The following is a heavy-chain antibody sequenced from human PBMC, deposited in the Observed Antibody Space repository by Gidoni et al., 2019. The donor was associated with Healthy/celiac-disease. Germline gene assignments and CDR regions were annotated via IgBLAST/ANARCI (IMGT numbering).Heavy chain of an antibody. J-gene: IGHJ3*02. CDR1: GGSISSSSYY. D-gene: IGHD2-2*01. CDR2: IYYSGST. CDR3: ARRPYCSSTSCPLDAGDI. V-gene: IGHV4-39*01. Sequence: QLQLQESGPGLVKPSETLSLTCTVSGGSISSSSYYWGWSRQPPGKGLEWIGRIYYSGSTYYNPSLKSRVTISVDTSKNQFSLKLSSVTAADTAVYYCARRPYCSSTSCPLDAGDIWGQGTMVTVSS.